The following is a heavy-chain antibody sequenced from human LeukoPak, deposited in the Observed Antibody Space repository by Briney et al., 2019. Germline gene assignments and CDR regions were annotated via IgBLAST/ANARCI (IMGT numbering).Heavy chain of an antibody. CDR2: INPNSGGT. V-gene: IGHV1-2*02. CDR3: AREVLRFLEWLSEGTDY. J-gene: IGHJ4*02. CDR1: GYTFTGYY. Sequence: ASVKDSCKASGYTFTGYYMHWVRQAPGQGLEWMGWINPNSGGTNYAQKFQGRVTMTRDTSISTAYMELSRLRSDDTAVYYCAREVLRFLEWLSEGTDYWGQGTLVTVSS. D-gene: IGHD3-3*01.